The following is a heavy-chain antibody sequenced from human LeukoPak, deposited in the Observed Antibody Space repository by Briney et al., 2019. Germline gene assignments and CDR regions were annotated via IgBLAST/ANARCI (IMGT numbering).Heavy chain of an antibody. Sequence: KSGGSLRLSCGASVFTFRSYSMKCVRGAPGKGVVWVSSMSSCSSYIYCADSVKGRFTISRDNAKNSLYLQMNSLRAEDTAVYYCASETYYDIGLPTFDYWGQGTLVTVSS. CDR1: VFTFRSYS. D-gene: IGHD3-9*01. V-gene: IGHV3-21*01. J-gene: IGHJ4*02. CDR2: MSSCSSYI. CDR3: ASETYYDIGLPTFDY.